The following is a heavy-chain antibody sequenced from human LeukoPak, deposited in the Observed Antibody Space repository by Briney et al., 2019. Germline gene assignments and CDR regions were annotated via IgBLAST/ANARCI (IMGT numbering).Heavy chain of an antibody. CDR3: SREGSDTAMVKTHFDY. Sequence: ASVKVSCKASGYTFTGYYMHWVRQAPGQGLEWMGWINPNSVGTHYAQKFRGRVTMTRDTSISTAYMELSRMRSDDTAVYYCSREGSDTAMVKTHFDYWGQGTLVTVSS. J-gene: IGHJ4*02. V-gene: IGHV1-2*02. D-gene: IGHD5-18*01. CDR2: INPNSVGT. CDR1: GYTFTGYY.